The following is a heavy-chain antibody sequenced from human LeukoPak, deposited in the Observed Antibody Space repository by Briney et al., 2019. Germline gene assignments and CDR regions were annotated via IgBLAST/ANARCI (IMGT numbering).Heavy chain of an antibody. CDR3: ARDMHIVVVTATPIDY. Sequence: ASVKVSCKASGYTFTSYAMNWVRQAPGQGLEWMGWINTNTGNPTYAQGFTGRFVFSLDTSVSTAYLQISSLKAEDTAVYYCARDMHIVVVTATPIDYWGQGTLVTVSS. CDR2: INTNTGNP. CDR1: GYTFTSYA. V-gene: IGHV7-4-1*02. D-gene: IGHD2-21*02. J-gene: IGHJ4*02.